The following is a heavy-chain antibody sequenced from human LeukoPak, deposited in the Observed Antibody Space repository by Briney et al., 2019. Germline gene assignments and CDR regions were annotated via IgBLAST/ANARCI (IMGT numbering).Heavy chain of an antibody. Sequence: GASVKVSCKASGYTFTSYAMHWVRQAPGQRLEWMGWINAGNGNTKYSQKFQGRVTITRDTSASTAYMELSSLRSEDTAVYYCARAGFVVVPAAIYWFDPWGQGTLVTVSS. J-gene: IGHJ5*02. V-gene: IGHV1-3*01. CDR2: INAGNGNT. CDR1: GYTFTSYA. CDR3: ARAGFVVVPAAIYWFDP. D-gene: IGHD2-2*01.